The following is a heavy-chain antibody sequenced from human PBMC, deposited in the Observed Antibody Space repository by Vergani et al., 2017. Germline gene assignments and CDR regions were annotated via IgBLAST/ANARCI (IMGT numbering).Heavy chain of an antibody. CDR3: AREERSNTSPFVGD. D-gene: IGHD2/OR15-2a*01. CDR2: IKATPDKT. V-gene: IGHV3-23*04. CDR1: GFDFSIYS. J-gene: IGHJ4*02. Sequence: EVQMVESGGGLVKPGESLRLSCAASGFDFSIYSLSWVRQAPGKGLDWVASIKATPDKTYYADSVKGRFTISRDNSKNTVYLQMNSLKAEDRATYYCAREERSNTSPFVGDWGQGTLVT.